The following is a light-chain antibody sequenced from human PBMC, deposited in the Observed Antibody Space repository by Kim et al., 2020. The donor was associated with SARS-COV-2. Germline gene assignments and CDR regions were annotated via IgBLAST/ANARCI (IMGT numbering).Light chain of an antibody. CDR1: QSLLHSNGYNY. V-gene: IGKV2-28*01. Sequence: DIVMTQSPLSLPVTPGEPASISCRSSQSLLHSNGYNYLDWYVQKPGQSPQLLIYLVSNRASGVPDRFSGSGSGTDFTLRISRVEAEDVGVYYCMQALQTPWTFGQGTKVDIK. J-gene: IGKJ1*01. CDR2: LVS. CDR3: MQALQTPWT.